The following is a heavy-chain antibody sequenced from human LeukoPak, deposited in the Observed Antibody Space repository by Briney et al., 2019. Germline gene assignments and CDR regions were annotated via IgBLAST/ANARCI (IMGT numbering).Heavy chain of an antibody. CDR3: AAGSSSLSRIDS. CDR1: GFTVSSNY. D-gene: IGHD6-13*01. V-gene: IGHV3-53*01. Sequence: GGSLRLSCAASGFTVSSNYMSWVRQAPGKGLEWVPFFYSGGNTYYAHSVKGRFTISRDNSKNTLYLQMNSLRAEDTAVYYCAAGSSSLSRIDSWGQGTLVTVSS. CDR2: FYSGGNT. J-gene: IGHJ4*02.